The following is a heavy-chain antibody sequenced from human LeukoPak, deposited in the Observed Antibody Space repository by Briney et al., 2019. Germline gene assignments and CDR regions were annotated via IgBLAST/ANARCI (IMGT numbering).Heavy chain of an antibody. D-gene: IGHD2-15*01. V-gene: IGHV3-48*04. CDR1: GFPLRRYA. CDR3: ARRYLMAATPLDS. J-gene: IGHJ5*01. Sequence: GGSLRLSCAASGFPLRRYAMSWVRQAPGKGLEWISHISGSGRSRDYATSLKGRFTVSRDNAEKQVFLEMNNLTVEDTAMYYCARRYLMAATPLDSWGQGTLVTVTS. CDR2: ISGSGRSR.